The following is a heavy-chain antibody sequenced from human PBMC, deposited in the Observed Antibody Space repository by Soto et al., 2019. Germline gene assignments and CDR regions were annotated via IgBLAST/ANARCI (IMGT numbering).Heavy chain of an antibody. CDR3: AREGENYTNGCRKCGDYDY. D-gene: IGHD6-19*01. Sequence: EVQLVESGGGLVQPGGSLRLSCAASGFTLSSYWMSWVRLAPGKGLQWVANIKPDGSQKFYVDSLEGRFTISRDNAEGSLYLQMDSLRAEDTAVYYCAREGENYTNGCRKCGDYDYWGQGTLVTVSS. CDR2: IKPDGSQK. CDR1: GFTLSSYW. V-gene: IGHV3-7*01. J-gene: IGHJ4*02.